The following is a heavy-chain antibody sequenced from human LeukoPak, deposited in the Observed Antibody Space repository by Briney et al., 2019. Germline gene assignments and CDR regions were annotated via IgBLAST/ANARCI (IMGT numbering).Heavy chain of an antibody. CDR3: ARPATFGGVIVYYFDY. CDR2: IRYDGSNK. J-gene: IGHJ4*02. V-gene: IGHV3-30*02. Sequence: GGSLRLSCAASGFTFSSFGFHWVRQAPGKGLEWVAFIRYDGSNKYYADSVKGRFTISRDNAKNTLYLQMNSLRAEDTAVYYCARPATFGGVIVYYFDYWGQGTLVTVSS. CDR1: GFTFSSFG. D-gene: IGHD3-16*02.